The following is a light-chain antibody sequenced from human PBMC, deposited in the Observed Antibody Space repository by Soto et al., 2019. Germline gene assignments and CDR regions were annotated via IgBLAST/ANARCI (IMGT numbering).Light chain of an antibody. Sequence: LRQAGSLCGSPGQSITISCTGTSSDIGAYDYVSWFQQHPGKAPKLMISEVNNRPSGVSNRFSGSKSGNTAYLTISGLQVEDEAEYFCLSFTATSPHVFGTGTKVTVL. J-gene: IGLJ1*01. CDR2: EVN. CDR3: LSFTATSPHV. CDR1: SSDIGAYDY. V-gene: IGLV2-14*01.